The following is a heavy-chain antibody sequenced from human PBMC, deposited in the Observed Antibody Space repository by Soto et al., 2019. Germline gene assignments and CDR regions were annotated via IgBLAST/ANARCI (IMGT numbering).Heavy chain of an antibody. J-gene: IGHJ4*02. CDR3: ARARRLQQLWVNDY. CDR1: GGSISSGGYY. V-gene: IGHV4-31*03. D-gene: IGHD5-18*01. Sequence: SETLSLTCTVSGGSISSGGYYWSWIRQHPGKGLEWIGYIYYSGSTYYNPSLKSRVTISVDTSKNQFSLKLSSVTAADTAVYYCARARRLQQLWVNDYRGQGTLVTVSS. CDR2: IYYSGST.